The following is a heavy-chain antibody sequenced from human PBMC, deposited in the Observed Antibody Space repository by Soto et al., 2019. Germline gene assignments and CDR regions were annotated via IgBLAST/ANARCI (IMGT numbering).Heavy chain of an antibody. CDR1: GDSVSSNSAA. Sequence: PSQTLSLTCAISGDSVSSNSAAWSWIRQSPSRGLEWLGRTYYRSKWYNDYAVSVKSRITINPDTSKNQFSLQLNSVTPEDTAVYYCARGYCSGGSCSSHYGMDVWGQGTTVTVSS. V-gene: IGHV6-1*01. CDR2: TYYRSKWYN. J-gene: IGHJ6*02. CDR3: ARGYCSGGSCSSHYGMDV. D-gene: IGHD2-15*01.